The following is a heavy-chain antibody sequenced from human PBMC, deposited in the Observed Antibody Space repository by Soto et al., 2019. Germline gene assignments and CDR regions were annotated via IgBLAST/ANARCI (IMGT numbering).Heavy chain of an antibody. Sequence: QITLKESGPTLVRPTQTLTLTCTFSGFSLSTSGVGVGWIRQPPGKALEWLALIYWDDDKRYSPSLKRRLTITKDTPKNQVVLTMTNMDPVYTATYYWAHSRCGGDCLQSYSSHYYYGMDVWGQGTTVTVSS. J-gene: IGHJ6*02. CDR3: AHSRCGGDCLQSYSSHYYYGMDV. D-gene: IGHD2-21*02. V-gene: IGHV2-5*02. CDR2: IYWDDDK. CDR1: GFSLSTSGVG.